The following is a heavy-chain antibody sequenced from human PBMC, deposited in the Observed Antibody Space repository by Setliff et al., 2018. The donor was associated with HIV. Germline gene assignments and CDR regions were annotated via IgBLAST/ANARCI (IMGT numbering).Heavy chain of an antibody. CDR1: GFTFKTDA. D-gene: IGHD2-15*01. V-gene: IGHV3-33*08. CDR2: IWYDGSNK. Sequence: GGSLSLSCAASGFTFKTDAMHWVRQAPGKGLAWVAFIWYDGSNKEYGDSVKGRFTISRDNAKNSLYLQMNGLRAEDTAVYYCARGGGQYCSGGSCSSRFHYYYYYMDVWGKGTTVTVSS. CDR3: ARGGGQYCSGGSCSSRFHYYYYYMDV. J-gene: IGHJ6*03.